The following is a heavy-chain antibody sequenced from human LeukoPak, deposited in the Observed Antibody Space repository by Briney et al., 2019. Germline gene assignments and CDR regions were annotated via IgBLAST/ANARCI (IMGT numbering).Heavy chain of an antibody. D-gene: IGHD5-12*01. CDR3: AKSYNGYESKPDY. CDR2: ISPTGSTT. CDR1: GFSFSGHW. Sequence: GSLRLSCTASGFSFSGHWMHWARQLPGKGLVWVSRISPTGSTTSYADSVKGRFTVSRDNAKNTLYLQVNNLRAEDTAVYYCAKSYNGYESKPDYWGQGTLVTVSS. V-gene: IGHV3-74*01. J-gene: IGHJ4*02.